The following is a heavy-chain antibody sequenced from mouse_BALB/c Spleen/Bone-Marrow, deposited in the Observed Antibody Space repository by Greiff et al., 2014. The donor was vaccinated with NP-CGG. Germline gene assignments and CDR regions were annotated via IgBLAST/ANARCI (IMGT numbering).Heavy chain of an antibody. J-gene: IGHJ4*01. CDR2: IDPANGNT. V-gene: IGHV14-3*02. Sequence: VQLQQSGAELVKPGASVKLSCTASGFNIKDTYMHWVKQRPEQGLEWIGRIDPANGNTKYDPKFQGKATITADTTSNTAYLQLSSLTSEDTAVYYCARDSPYAMDYWGQGTSVTVSS. CDR3: ARDSPYAMDY. CDR1: GFNIKDTY.